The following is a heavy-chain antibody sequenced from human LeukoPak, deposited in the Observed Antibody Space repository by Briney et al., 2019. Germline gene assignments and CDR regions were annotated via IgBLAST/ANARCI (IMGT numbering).Heavy chain of an antibody. D-gene: IGHD3-10*01. V-gene: IGHV3-48*04. CDR1: GFTFSSYS. CDR2: ISSSSSTI. Sequence: GGSLRLSCAASGFTFSSYSMSWVRQAPGKGLEWVSYISSSSSTIYYADSVKGRFTISRDNAKNSLYLQMNSLRAEDTAVYYCARDPIITMVRGVIQTTNDYWGQGTLVTVSS. CDR3: ARDPIITMVRGVIQTTNDY. J-gene: IGHJ4*02.